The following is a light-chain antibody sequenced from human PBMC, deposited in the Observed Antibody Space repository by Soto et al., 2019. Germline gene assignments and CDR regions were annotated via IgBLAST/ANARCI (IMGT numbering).Light chain of an antibody. CDR2: GAS. CDR1: QSISTK. J-gene: IGKJ5*01. V-gene: IGKV3-15*01. CDR3: QEYNKWFSIS. Sequence: EIVLTQSPATLSVSPGGRAILSCRASQSISTKLAWYQQKPGRAPRLLIYGASTRATGIPARFSGSGSGTEFTLTINSLQSEDFAVYYCQEYNKWFSISFGQGTRLEIK.